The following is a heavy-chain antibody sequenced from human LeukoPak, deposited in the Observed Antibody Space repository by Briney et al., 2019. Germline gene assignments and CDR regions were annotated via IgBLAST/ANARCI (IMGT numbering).Heavy chain of an antibody. Sequence: ASVKVSCKASGYTFTGYYMHWVRQAPGQGLEWMGWINPNSGGTNYAQKFQGRVTMTRDTSIGTAYMELSRLRSDDTAVYYCARALRFLEWLQFDYWGQGTLVTVSS. CDR3: ARALRFLEWLQFDY. CDR1: GYTFTGYY. J-gene: IGHJ4*02. V-gene: IGHV1-2*02. D-gene: IGHD3-3*01. CDR2: INPNSGGT.